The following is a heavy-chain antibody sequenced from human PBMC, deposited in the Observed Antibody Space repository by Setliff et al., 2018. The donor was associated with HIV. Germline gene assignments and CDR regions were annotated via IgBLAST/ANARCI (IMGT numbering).Heavy chain of an antibody. CDR1: GDTLSELS. Sequence: ASVKVSCKVSGDTLSELSMHWVRQTLGKGLEWMGGFDPDTDETIYAPRFQDRATMTEDTSTSTAFMELSSLRSEDTAVYYCATILAGRVRRHRGFVWGQGTLVTVSS. D-gene: IGHD2-15*01. V-gene: IGHV1-24*01. J-gene: IGHJ4*02. CDR3: ATILAGRVRRHRGFV. CDR2: FDPDTDET.